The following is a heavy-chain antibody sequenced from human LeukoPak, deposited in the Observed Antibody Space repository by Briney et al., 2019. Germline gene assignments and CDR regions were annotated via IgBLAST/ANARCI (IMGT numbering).Heavy chain of an antibody. CDR3: ARDGADIVATKERYYYYYYMDV. CDR2: ISYDGSNK. CDR1: GFTFSSYA. V-gene: IGHV3-30*04. J-gene: IGHJ6*03. Sequence: GGSLRLSCAASGFTFSSYAMHWVRQAPGKGLEWVAVISYDGSNKYYADSVKGRFTISRDNSKNTLYLQMSSLRAEDAAVYYCARDGADIVATKERYYYYYYMDVWGKGTTVTVSS. D-gene: IGHD5-12*01.